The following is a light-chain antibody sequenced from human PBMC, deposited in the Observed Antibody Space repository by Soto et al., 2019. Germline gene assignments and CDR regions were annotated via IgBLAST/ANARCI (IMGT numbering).Light chain of an antibody. CDR3: SSYAGSSNV. J-gene: IGLJ1*01. CDR2: EVN. Sequence: QSVLTQPPSASGSPGQSVAISCTGTSSDVGGYNYVSWCQQHPGKAPKLMIYEVNKRPSGVPDRFSGSKSGNTASLTVSGLQAEDEADYYCSSYAGSSNVFGTGTKVNVL. CDR1: SSDVGGYNY. V-gene: IGLV2-8*01.